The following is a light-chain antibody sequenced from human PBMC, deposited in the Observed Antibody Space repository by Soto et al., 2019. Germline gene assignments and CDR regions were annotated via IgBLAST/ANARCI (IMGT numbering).Light chain of an antibody. CDR2: DAS. CDR1: QNINNY. V-gene: IGKV1-33*01. CDR3: QQYNNIPT. Sequence: DIEMTQSPSSLSASVGDSATITCQASQNINNYLNWYQQXPGRAPKLLIYDASNLEAGVPSLSGSSCARKVFIITISRLQHEYVASYYYQQYNNIPTFGPGTRLEIK. J-gene: IGKJ5*01.